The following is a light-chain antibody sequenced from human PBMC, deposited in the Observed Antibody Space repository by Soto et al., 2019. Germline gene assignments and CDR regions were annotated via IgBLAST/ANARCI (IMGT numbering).Light chain of an antibody. CDR3: QQYEDLPLT. CDR1: QSISSW. J-gene: IGKJ4*01. Sequence: DIQMTQSPSTLSASVGDRVTITCRASQSISSWLAWYQQKPGKAPKLLIYDASSLESGVPSRFSGSGSGTEFTLTISSLQPDDFATYYCQQYEDLPLTFGGGTRVEIK. V-gene: IGKV1-5*01. CDR2: DAS.